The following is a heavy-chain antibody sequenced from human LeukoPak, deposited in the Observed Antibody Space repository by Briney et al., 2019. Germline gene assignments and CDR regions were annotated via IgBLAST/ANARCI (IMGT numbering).Heavy chain of an antibody. V-gene: IGHV4-59*01. J-gene: IGHJ4*02. CDR1: GSSISSYY. D-gene: IGHD6-19*01. CDR2: IYYSGST. CDR3: AGLIAVAGTGFDY. Sequence: SETLSLTCTVSGSSISSYYWSWIRQPPGKGLEWIGYIYYSGSTNYNPSLKSRVTISVDTSKNQFSLKLSSVTAADTAVYYCAGLIAVAGTGFDYWGQGTLVTVSS.